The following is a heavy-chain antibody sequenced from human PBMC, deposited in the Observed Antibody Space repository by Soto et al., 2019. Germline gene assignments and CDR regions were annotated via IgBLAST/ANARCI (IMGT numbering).Heavy chain of an antibody. D-gene: IGHD1-26*01. CDR2: IWYDGSNQ. J-gene: IGHJ4*02. Sequence: LRLSFEASGFDISTYGLHWVRQAPGKGLEWLAFIWYDGSNQHYAASVKGRFTISRDNSRNTLYLQMNNLRADDTAVYFCARAVSSATYYDCIGYWGRGTLVTVSS. V-gene: IGHV3-33*01. CDR1: GFDISTYG. CDR3: ARAVSSATYYDCIGY.